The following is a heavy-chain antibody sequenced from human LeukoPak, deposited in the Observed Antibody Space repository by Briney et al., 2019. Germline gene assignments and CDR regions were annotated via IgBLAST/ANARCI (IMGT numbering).Heavy chain of an antibody. V-gene: IGHV1-69*10. Sequence: GAPVKVSCKASGGTFSSYAISWVRQAPGQGLEWMGRIIPIFGIANYAQKFQGRVTITADKSTSTAYMELSSLRSEDTAVYYCARDKCSSTSCYGHFDYWGQGTLVTVSS. CDR2: IIPIFGIA. D-gene: IGHD2-2*01. J-gene: IGHJ4*02. CDR1: GGTFSSYA. CDR3: ARDKCSSTSCYGHFDY.